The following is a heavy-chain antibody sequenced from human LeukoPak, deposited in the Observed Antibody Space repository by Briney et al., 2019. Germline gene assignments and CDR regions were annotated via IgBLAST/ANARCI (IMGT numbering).Heavy chain of an antibody. CDR3: ASGIVSSSPDY. CDR2: IYSGGST. V-gene: IGHV3-53*04. Sequence: PGGSLRLSCAASGFTFSNYWMHWVRQAPGKGLEWVSVIYSGGSTYYADSVKGRFTISRHNSKNTLYLQMNSLRAEDTAVYYCASGIVSSSPDYWGQGTLVTVSS. D-gene: IGHD6-6*01. J-gene: IGHJ4*02. CDR1: GFTFSNYW.